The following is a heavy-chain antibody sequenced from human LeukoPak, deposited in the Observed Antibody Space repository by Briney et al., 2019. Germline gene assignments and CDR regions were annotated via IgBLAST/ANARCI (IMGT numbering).Heavy chain of an antibody. CDR2: INSDGGTT. J-gene: IGHJ4*02. CDR3: ARGGQYYYDSSGYPDFDY. CDR1: GFTFSSYW. Sequence: PGGSLRPSCGVSGFTFSSYWMHWVRQYPGEGLLWVSRINSDGGTTTYADSVKGRFTISRDNAENTLYLQMNSLRAEDTAVYYCARGGQYYYDSSGYPDFDYWGQGTLVTVSS. V-gene: IGHV3-74*03. D-gene: IGHD3-22*01.